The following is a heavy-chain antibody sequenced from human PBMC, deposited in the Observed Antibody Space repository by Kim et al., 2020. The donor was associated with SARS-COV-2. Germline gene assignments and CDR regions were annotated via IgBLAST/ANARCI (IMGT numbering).Heavy chain of an antibody. D-gene: IGHD6-13*01. CDR1: GYSFTSYW. CDR3: AVAADGTYYFDF. V-gene: IGHV5-51*01. CDR2: IYAKNSDT. J-gene: IGHJ4*02. Sequence: GESLKISCQGSGYSFTSYWIGWVRQMPGKGLEWMGIIYAKNSDTRYSPSFQGQVTISADKSISTAYVQWSSLKASDSAMYYCAVAADGTYYFDFWGQGTLVTVSS.